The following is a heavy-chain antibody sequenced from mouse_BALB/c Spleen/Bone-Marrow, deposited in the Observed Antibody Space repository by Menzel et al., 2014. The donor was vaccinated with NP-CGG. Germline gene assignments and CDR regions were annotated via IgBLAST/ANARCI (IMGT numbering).Heavy chain of an antibody. V-gene: IGHV7-1*02. CDR3: ARDVGYGNYFVY. D-gene: IGHD2-10*02. CDR1: GFTFSDFY. J-gene: IGHJ3*01. CDR2: SRNKAKYYTT. Sequence: EVMLVESGGGLVQPGDSLRLSCATSGFTFSDFYMEWVRQPPGKRLEWIAASRNKAKYYTTEYSASVKGRFIVSRDTSQSVLYLQMNALIAEDTAIYYCARDVGYGNYFVYWGQGTLVTVSS.